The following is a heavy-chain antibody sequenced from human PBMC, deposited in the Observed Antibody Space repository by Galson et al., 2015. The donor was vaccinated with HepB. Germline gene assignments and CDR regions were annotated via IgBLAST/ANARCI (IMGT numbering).Heavy chain of an antibody. CDR2: ISGSGGST. CDR3: AKRSWSSGYYYPDY. J-gene: IGHJ4*02. Sequence: SLRLSCAASGFTFSSYAMSWVRQAPGKGLEWVSAISGSGGSTYYADSVKGRFTISRDNSKNTLYLQMNSLRAEDTAVYYCAKRSWSSGYYYPDYWGQGTLVTVSS. D-gene: IGHD3-22*01. V-gene: IGHV3-23*01. CDR1: GFTFSSYA.